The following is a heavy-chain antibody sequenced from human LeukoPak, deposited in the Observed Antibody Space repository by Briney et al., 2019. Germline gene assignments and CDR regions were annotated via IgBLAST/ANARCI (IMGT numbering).Heavy chain of an antibody. D-gene: IGHD2/OR15-2a*01. V-gene: IGHV4-4*09. CDR1: GGSIRTYY. CDR2: IYTSGST. J-gene: IGHJ4*02. CDR3: ARGDFYRYYFDY. Sequence: SETLSLTCTVSGGSIRTYYWSWIRQPPGKGLEWIGYIYTSGSTNYNPSLKSRVTMSLDTSENQFFLKLSSVTAADTAVYYCARGDFYRYYFDYWGQGTLVTVSS.